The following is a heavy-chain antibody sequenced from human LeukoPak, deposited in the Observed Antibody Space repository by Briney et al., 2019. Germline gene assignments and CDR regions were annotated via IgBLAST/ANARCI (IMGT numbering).Heavy chain of an antibody. CDR1: LDTFTRLG. D-gene: IGHD5-12*01. V-gene: IGHV1-3*03. CDR3: ARDGAPSGRGFDP. J-gene: IGHJ5*02. Sequence: ASVHVSCKASLDTFTRLGIHWVRPAPGQRLEWMGWIHAGNGDTKYSQEFQGRVTITRDTSASTAYVELSSLRSEDMAVYYCARDGAPSGRGFDPWGQGTLVTVSS. CDR2: IHAGNGDT.